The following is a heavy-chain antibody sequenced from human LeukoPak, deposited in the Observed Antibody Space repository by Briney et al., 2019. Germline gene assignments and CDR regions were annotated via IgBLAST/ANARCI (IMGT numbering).Heavy chain of an antibody. V-gene: IGHV4-34*01. J-gene: IGHJ5*02. CDR3: ARFDYYGSGSYRWYDP. CDR2: INHSGST. Sequence: KASETLSLTCAVYGGSFSGYYWSWIRQPPGKGLEWIGEINHSGSTNYNPSLKSRVTISVDTSKDQFSLKLCSVTAGDTAVYYCARFDYYGSGSYRWYDPWGQGTVVIVT. D-gene: IGHD3-10*01. CDR1: GGSFSGYY.